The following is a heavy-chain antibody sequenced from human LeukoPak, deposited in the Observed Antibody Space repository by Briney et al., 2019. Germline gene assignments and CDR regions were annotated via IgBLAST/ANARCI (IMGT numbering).Heavy chain of an antibody. D-gene: IGHD2-2*01. CDR3: ARLVSADFDY. V-gene: IGHV5-51*01. Sequence: ESLKMSCKWSEYSLIRYWIGWTGQMPGKGLEWMGIIYPGDSDTRYSPSFQGQVTISADKSISTAYLQWSSLKASDTAMYYCARLVSADFDYWGQGTLVTVSS. CDR1: EYSLIRYW. CDR2: IYPGDSDT. J-gene: IGHJ4*02.